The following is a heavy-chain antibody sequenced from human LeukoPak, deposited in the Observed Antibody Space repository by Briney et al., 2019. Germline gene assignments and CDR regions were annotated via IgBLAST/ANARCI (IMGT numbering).Heavy chain of an antibody. J-gene: IGHJ4*02. CDR2: TNPNSGAT. Sequence: ASVKVSCKASGYTFAGYYLFWVRQAPGQGLEWMGWTNPNSGATKYAQKFQGRVTLTGDTSLRTTYKELSSLRSDDTAVYYCARDERYSYGDNHYPDLGFWGQGTPVTVSS. V-gene: IGHV1-2*02. D-gene: IGHD4/OR15-4a*01. CDR1: GYTFAGYY. CDR3: ARDERYSYGDNHYPDLGF.